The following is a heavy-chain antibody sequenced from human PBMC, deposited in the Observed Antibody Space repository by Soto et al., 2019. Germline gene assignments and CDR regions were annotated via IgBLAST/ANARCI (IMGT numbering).Heavy chain of an antibody. CDR1: GGSISSYY. Sequence: QVQLQESGPGLVKPSETLSLTCSVSGGSISSYYWSWIRQAPGKGLEWIGHIYYGGSTNYNPSLKSRVTISEDTSKNQFSLRLTSVTAADTAVYYCARQSFYGSGGYYYYYMDVWGNGTTVTVSS. CDR3: ARQSFYGSGGYYYYYMDV. CDR2: IYYGGST. V-gene: IGHV4-59*08. D-gene: IGHD3-10*01. J-gene: IGHJ6*03.